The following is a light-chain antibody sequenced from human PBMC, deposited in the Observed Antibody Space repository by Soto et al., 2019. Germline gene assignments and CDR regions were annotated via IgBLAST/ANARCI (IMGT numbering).Light chain of an antibody. CDR2: GVS. Sequence: EIVLTQSPGTLALSLGDGATLSCRASQTVNRNYLAWYLQKPGQPPRLLVYGVSNRAPGVPDRFSGGGSGTDFTLTIARLEPDDSGTYYCQQYIASPRTFGQGTRVDVK. V-gene: IGKV3-20*01. CDR1: QTVNRNY. CDR3: QQYIASPRT. J-gene: IGKJ1*01.